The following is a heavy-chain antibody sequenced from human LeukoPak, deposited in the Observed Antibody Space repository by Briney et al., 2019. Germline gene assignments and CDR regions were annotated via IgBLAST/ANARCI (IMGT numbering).Heavy chain of an antibody. CDR2: INPNSGGT. Sequence: GASVKVSCKASGYTFTGYYMHWVRQAPGQGLEWMGWINPNSGGTNYAQKFQGRVTMTRDTSISTAYMELSRLRSDDTAVYYCASDFDSSGYYYQLDYWGQGTLVTVSS. V-gene: IGHV1-2*02. CDR1: GYTFTGYY. J-gene: IGHJ4*02. CDR3: ASDFDSSGYYYQLDY. D-gene: IGHD3-22*01.